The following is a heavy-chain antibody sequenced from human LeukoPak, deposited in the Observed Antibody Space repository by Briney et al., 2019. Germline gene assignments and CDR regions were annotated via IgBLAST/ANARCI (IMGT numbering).Heavy chain of an antibody. CDR3: ARGTGGAYYFDY. J-gene: IGHJ4*02. D-gene: IGHD7-27*01. CDR1: GGTFSSYA. Sequence: ASVKVSCKASGGTFSSYAISWVRQAPGQGLEWMGRIIPIFGIANYAQKFQGRVTITPDKSTSTAYMELSSLRSEDTAVYYCARGTGGAYYFDYWGQGTLVTVSS. CDR2: IIPIFGIA. V-gene: IGHV1-69*04.